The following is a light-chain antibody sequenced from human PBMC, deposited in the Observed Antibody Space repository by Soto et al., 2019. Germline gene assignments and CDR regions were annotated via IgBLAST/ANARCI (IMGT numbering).Light chain of an antibody. CDR3: QQSYDTLWT. CDR2: AAS. CDR1: QSISTY. V-gene: IGKV1-39*01. J-gene: IGKJ1*01. Sequence: DIQMTQSPSSLSASVGDRFTITCRASQSISTYLNWYQQKPGRAPNLLIYAASSLLSGVPSRFSGSGSGTDFTLTISSLQPEDFATYYCQQSYDTLWTFGQGTKVDIK.